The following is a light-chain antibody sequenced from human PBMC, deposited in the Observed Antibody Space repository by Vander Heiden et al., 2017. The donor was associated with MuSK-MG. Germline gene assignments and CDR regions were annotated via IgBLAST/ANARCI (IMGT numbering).Light chain of an antibody. CDR2: DVF. V-gene: IGLV2-14*03. CDR1: SSDVGAQKS. CDR3: SSFTTTSTYV. J-gene: IGLJ1*01. Sequence: QSALTQPASVSGSPGQSITISCTGTSSDVGAQKSVSWYQQHPGKAPKLIIYDVFYRPSGVSDRFSGSKSGNTASLTISGLQTEDEAYYFCSSFTTTSTYVFASVTTVTVL.